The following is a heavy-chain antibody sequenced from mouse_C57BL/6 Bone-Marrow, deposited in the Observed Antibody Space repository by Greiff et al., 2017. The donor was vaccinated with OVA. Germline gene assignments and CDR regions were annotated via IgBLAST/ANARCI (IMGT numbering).Heavy chain of an antibody. Sequence: VNLVESGPELVKPGASVKISCKASGYAFSSSWMNWVKQRPGKGLEWIGRIYPGDGDTNYNGKFKGKATLTADKSSSTAYMQLSSLTSEDSAVYFCARARTWFAYWGQGTLVTVSA. J-gene: IGHJ3*01. CDR2: IYPGDGDT. CDR1: GYAFSSSW. V-gene: IGHV1-82*01. CDR3: ARARTWFAY.